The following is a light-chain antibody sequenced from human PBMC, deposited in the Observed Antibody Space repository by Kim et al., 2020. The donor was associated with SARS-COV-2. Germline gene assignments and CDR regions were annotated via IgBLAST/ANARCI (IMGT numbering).Light chain of an antibody. V-gene: IGKV1-5*01. Sequence: IQMTQSPSTLSASVGDRVTITCRASQSISGWLAWYQQKPGKAPKLLIYDASTLESGVPSRFSGSGSGTEFTLTISSLQPDDFAAYYCQQYNTYSRDFGQGTKVDIK. CDR2: DAS. J-gene: IGKJ1*01. CDR1: QSISGW. CDR3: QQYNTYSRD.